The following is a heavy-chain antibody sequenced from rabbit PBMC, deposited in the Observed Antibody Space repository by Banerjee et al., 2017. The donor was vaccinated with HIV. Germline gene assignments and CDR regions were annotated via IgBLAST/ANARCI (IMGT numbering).Heavy chain of an antibody. V-gene: IGHV1S45*01. J-gene: IGHJ4*01. D-gene: IGHD1-1*01. Sequence: QEQLEESGGDLVKPEGSLTLTCTASGFSFSSSYYMYWVRQAPGKGLEWIACINANGGSTWYASWAKGRFTISKTSSTTVTLQMTSLIAADTATYFCARFNIGSGYYDLWGQGTPGHRL. CDR2: INANGGST. CDR3: ARFNIGSGYYDL. CDR1: GFSFSSSYY.